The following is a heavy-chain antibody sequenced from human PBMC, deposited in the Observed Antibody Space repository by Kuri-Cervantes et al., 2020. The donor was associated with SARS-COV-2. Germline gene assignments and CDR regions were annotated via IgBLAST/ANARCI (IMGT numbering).Heavy chain of an antibody. Sequence: SETLSLTCTVSGGSISSGDYYWSWIRQPPGKGLEWIGYIYYSGSTYYNPSLKSRVTISVDTSKNQFSLKLSSVTAADTAMYYCASELNEEPGYNWFDPWGQGTLVTVSS. CDR1: GGSISSGDYY. CDR2: IYYSGST. V-gene: IGHV4-30-4*08. D-gene: IGHD1-1*01. J-gene: IGHJ5*02. CDR3: ASELNEEPGYNWFDP.